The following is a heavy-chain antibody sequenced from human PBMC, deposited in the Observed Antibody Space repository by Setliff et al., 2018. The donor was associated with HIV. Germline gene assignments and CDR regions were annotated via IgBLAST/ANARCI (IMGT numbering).Heavy chain of an antibody. V-gene: IGHV3-64*01. CDR3: AKDPRAAVATICDY. J-gene: IGHJ4*02. CDR1: GFTFSTYR. D-gene: IGHD5-12*01. CDR2: INSNGGST. Sequence: PGGSLRLSCAASGFTFSTYRMNWVRQAPGKGLEYVSAINSNGGSTYYANSVKGRFTISRDNSKNTLYLQMNSLRAEDTAVYYCAKDPRAAVATICDYWGQGTLVTVSS.